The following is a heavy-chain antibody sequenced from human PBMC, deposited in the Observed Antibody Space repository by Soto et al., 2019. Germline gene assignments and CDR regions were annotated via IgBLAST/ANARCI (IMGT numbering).Heavy chain of an antibody. CDR1: GYTFTSYG. CDR3: ARDSSGWYFGAFDI. Sequence: ASVKVSCKASGYTFTSYGISWVRQAPGQGLEWMGWISAYNGNTNYAQKLQGRVTMTTDTSTCTAYMELRSLRSDDTAVYYCARDSSGWYFGAFDIWGQGTMVTVSS. V-gene: IGHV1-18*01. CDR2: ISAYNGNT. J-gene: IGHJ3*02. D-gene: IGHD6-19*01.